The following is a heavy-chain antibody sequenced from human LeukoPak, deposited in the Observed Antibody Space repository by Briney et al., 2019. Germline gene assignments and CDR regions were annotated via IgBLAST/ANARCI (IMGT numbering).Heavy chain of an antibody. CDR1: GFTFSRYS. Sequence: GGSLRLSCAASGFTFSRYSMEWVRQAPGKGLEWVSSIGSGSTYICYADSMKGRFTISRDNAKNSLYLQMNSLRAEDTAMYYCAGSDTIGYSPREWDYWSFELWGRGTLVTVSS. D-gene: IGHD3-22*01. V-gene: IGHV3-21*01. CDR3: AGSDTIGYSPREWDYWSFEL. CDR2: IGSGSTYI. J-gene: IGHJ2*01.